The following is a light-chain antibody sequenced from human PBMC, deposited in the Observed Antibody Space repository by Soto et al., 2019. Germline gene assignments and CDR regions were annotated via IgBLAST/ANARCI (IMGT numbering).Light chain of an antibody. J-gene: IGLJ3*02. CDR3: AAWDDSLNGPV. CDR2: TTN. V-gene: IGLV1-44*01. Sequence: QSVLTQPPSASVTPGQRVSISCSGSSSNIGNNTVSWYQQFPETAPRLLIYTTNQRPSGVPDRFSGSKSGTSASLAISGLQSEDEADYYCAAWDDSLNGPVFGGGTKVTVL. CDR1: SSNIGNNT.